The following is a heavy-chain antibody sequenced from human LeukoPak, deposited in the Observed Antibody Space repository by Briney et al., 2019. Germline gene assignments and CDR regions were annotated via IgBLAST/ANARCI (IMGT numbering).Heavy chain of an antibody. J-gene: IGHJ5*02. D-gene: IGHD3-10*01. CDR1: GGAISSGDYY. CDR3: AREIGDYYGSGRSRTPDNWFDP. CDR2: IYYSGST. V-gene: IGHV4-30-4*01. Sequence: SQTLSLPCTVSGGAISSGDYYWSWIRQPPGKGLEWIGYIYYSGSTYYNPSLKSRVTISVDTSKNQFSLKLSSVTAADTAVYYCAREIGDYYGSGRSRTPDNWFDPWGQGILVTVSS.